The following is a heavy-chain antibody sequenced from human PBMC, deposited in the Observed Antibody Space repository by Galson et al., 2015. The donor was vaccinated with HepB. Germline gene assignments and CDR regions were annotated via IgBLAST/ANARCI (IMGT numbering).Heavy chain of an antibody. D-gene: IGHD3-10*01. CDR2: IWYDGSNK. J-gene: IGHJ4*02. CDR3: ASSIGLTISVY. CDR1: GFIFSSYG. V-gene: IGHV3-33*01. Sequence: SLRLSCAASGFIFSSYGMHWVRQAPGKGLEWVAVIWYDGSNKYYADSVKGRFTISRDNSKNTLYLQMNSLRAEDTAVYYCASSIGLTISVYWGQGTLVTVSS.